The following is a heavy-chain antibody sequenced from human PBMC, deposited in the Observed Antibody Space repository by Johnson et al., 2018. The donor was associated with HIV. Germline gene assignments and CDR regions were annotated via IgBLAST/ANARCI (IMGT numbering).Heavy chain of an antibody. CDR2: VYSGGNT. V-gene: IGHV3-66*02. CDR1: GFTVSSNY. Sequence: VQVVESGGGLVQPGGSLRLSCAASGFTVSSNYMSWVRQAPEMGLVWVSIVYSGGNTYYADSVRCRFTISRAHAKNTLFLQMDSLRPEDMAVYYCARCAYYDFWSGTSDGAFDIWGQGTMVTVSS. D-gene: IGHD3-3*01. CDR3: ARCAYYDFWSGTSDGAFDI. J-gene: IGHJ3*02.